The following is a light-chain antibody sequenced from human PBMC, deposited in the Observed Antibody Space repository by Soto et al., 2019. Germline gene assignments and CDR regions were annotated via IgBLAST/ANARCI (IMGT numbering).Light chain of an antibody. J-gene: IGLJ2*01. CDR1: SSKIGSNT. CDR3: VAWDDSLNGYVV. Sequence: QSVLTQPPSAYGTPGQRVTISCSGRSSKIGSNTVNWYQQLPGTAPKLVIYSNNQRPSGVPDRFSGSKSGTSASLAISGLQSEDESDYYCVAWDDSLNGYVVFGGGTKVTVL. CDR2: SNN. V-gene: IGLV1-44*01.